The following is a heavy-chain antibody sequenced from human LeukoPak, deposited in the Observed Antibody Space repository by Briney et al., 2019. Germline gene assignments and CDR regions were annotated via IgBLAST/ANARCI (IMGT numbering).Heavy chain of an antibody. J-gene: IGHJ3*02. Sequence: ASVKVSRKASGYTFTSYAMHWVRQAPGQRLEWMGWINAGNGITKYSQEFQGRVTITRDTSASTAYMELSSLRSEDMAAYYCARDSYDIWGQGTMVTVSS. CDR3: ARDSYDI. CDR2: INAGNGIT. V-gene: IGHV1-3*03. D-gene: IGHD6-6*01. CDR1: GYTFTSYA.